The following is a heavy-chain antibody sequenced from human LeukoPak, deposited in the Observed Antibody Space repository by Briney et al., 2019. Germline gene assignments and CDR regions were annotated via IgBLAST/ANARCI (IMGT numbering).Heavy chain of an antibody. CDR2: ISGSGGST. D-gene: IGHD2-15*01. CDR3: AKRVAATNHFDY. Sequence: GGSLRLSCVASGFTITTYAMSWVRQAPGKGLEWVSAISGSGGSTYYADSVKGRFTISRDNSKNTLYLQMNSLRAEDTAVYYCAKRVAATNHFDYWGQGTLVTVSS. J-gene: IGHJ4*02. CDR1: GFTITTYA. V-gene: IGHV3-23*01.